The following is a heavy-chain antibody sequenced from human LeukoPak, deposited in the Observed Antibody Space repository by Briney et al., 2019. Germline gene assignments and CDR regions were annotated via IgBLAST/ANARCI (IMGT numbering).Heavy chain of an antibody. D-gene: IGHD3-10*01. CDR3: ARDVPWNYGSGSLRWFDP. J-gene: IGHJ5*02. V-gene: IGHV3-7*01. Sequence: PGGSLRLSCAASGFTFSSYWMSWVRQAPGKGLEWVANLKQDGSEKYYVDSVKGRFTISRDNAKSSLYLQMNSLRAEDTAVYYCARDVPWNYGSGSLRWFDPWGQGTLVTVSS. CDR1: GFTFSSYW. CDR2: LKQDGSEK.